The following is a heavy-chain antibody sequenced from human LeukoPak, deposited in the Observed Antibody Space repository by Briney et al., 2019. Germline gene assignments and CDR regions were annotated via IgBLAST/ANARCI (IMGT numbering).Heavy chain of an antibody. CDR1: GYIFSSYW. D-gene: IGHD2-2*01. CDR3: ARVVGAAPFDY. V-gene: IGHV5-51*01. CDR2: IYPSDSHT. Sequence: GESLKISCQGSGYIFSSYWIAWVRQMPGKGLEWMGVIYPSDSHTTYSPSFQGQVTISADKSINTAYLQWNSLQASDTAIYYCARVVGAAPFDYWGQGTLVTVSS. J-gene: IGHJ4*02.